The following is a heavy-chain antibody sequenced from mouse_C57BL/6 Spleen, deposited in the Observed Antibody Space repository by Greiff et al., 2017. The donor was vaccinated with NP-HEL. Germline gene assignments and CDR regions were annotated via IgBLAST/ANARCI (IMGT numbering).Heavy chain of an antibody. CDR3: ARRLTRDSSGLYAMDY. J-gene: IGHJ4*01. V-gene: IGHV1-80*01. CDR2: IYPGDGDT. Sequence: VQLQQSGAELVKPGASVKISCKASGYSFSSYWMNWVKQRPGKGLEWIGQIYPGDGDTNYNGKFKGKATLTADKSSSTAYMQLSSLTSEDSAVYFCARRLTRDSSGLYAMDYWGQGTSVTVSS. CDR1: GYSFSSYW. D-gene: IGHD3-2*02.